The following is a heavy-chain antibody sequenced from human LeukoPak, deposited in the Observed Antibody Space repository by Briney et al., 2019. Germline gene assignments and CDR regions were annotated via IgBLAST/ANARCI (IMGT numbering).Heavy chain of an antibody. Sequence: GGSLRLSCAASGFTFSNAWMSWVSQTPGKGLEWVGRIKSKTDGGTTDYVAPVKGRFTISRDDSKNTLYLQMNSLKSEDTAVYYCTTDYGSGSYRYFNYWGQGTLVTVSS. CDR2: IKSKTDGGTT. D-gene: IGHD3-10*01. J-gene: IGHJ4*02. CDR1: GFTFSNAW. CDR3: TTDYGSGSYRYFNY. V-gene: IGHV3-15*01.